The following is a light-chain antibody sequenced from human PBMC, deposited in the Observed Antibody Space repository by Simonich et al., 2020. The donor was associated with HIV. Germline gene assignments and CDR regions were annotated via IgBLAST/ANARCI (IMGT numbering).Light chain of an antibody. CDR2: YAS. CDR1: QKIAGN. J-gene: IGKJ3*01. Sequence: EIVMTQSPATLSVSPGERATLSCRASQKIAGNLAWYQQKPGQAPRLFIYYASTRATGVPARFSGSGFGTDFTLTISSMQSEDFAVYYCQQYNNWPSPFTFGPGTKVDIK. CDR3: QQYNNWPSPFT. V-gene: IGKV3-15*01.